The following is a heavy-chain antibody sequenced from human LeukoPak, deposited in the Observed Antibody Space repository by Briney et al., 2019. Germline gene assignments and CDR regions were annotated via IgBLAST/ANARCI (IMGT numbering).Heavy chain of an antibody. CDR2: IIPIIGIA. Sequence: ASVKVSCKASGGTFSSYAISWVRHPPGHGLEWMGRIIPIIGIANCAQKFQGRVTITADKSTSTAYMELSSLRSEDTAVYYCAVATINLYYGMDVWGQGTTVTVSS. CDR1: GGTFSSYA. V-gene: IGHV1-69*04. CDR3: AVATINLYYGMDV. J-gene: IGHJ6*02. D-gene: IGHD5-24*01.